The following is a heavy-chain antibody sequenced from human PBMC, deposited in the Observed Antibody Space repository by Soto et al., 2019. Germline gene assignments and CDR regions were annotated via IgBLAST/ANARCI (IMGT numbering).Heavy chain of an antibody. CDR1: GDSVSSNSAG. V-gene: IGHV6-1*01. D-gene: IGHD1-26*01. CDR2: AYYRSKWYY. CDR3: ARGEQYSGRIFDY. Sequence: PSQTLSLTCAITGDSVSSNSAGWSWVRQSPSRGLEWLGRAYYRSKWYYEYAVSVRGRITINPDTSKNQYSLQLNSVTPEDTAVYFCARGEQYSGRIFDYWGQGTLVTVSS. J-gene: IGHJ4*01.